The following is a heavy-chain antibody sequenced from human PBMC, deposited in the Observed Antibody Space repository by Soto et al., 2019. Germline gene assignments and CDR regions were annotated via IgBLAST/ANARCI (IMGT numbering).Heavy chain of an antibody. J-gene: IGHJ4*02. V-gene: IGHV3-64D*08. Sequence: GSLRLSCSASGFTFSSYAMHWVRQAPGKRLKYVLVISSNGGSTYYADSVKGRFTISRDNSKNTLYLQMSSLRAEDTAVYYCVKYSKYYYDSSGYYYPGYFDYWGQGTLVTVSS. CDR3: VKYSKYYYDSSGYYYPGYFDY. D-gene: IGHD3-22*01. CDR1: GFTFSSYA. CDR2: ISSNGGST.